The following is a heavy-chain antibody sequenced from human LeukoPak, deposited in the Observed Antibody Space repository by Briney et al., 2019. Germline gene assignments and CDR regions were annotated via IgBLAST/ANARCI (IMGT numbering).Heavy chain of an antibody. Sequence: PSGTLSLTCAVSGDSISSSSWWTWVRQPPGKGLEWIGEISLSGSTNYNPSLKSRVTISLDKSNNQFSLKLSSVTAADTAVYYCASRWVLTGEPYWGQGTLVTVSS. CDR2: ISLSGST. CDR3: ASRWVLTGEPY. D-gene: IGHD7-27*01. V-gene: IGHV4-4*02. CDR1: GDSISSSSW. J-gene: IGHJ4*02.